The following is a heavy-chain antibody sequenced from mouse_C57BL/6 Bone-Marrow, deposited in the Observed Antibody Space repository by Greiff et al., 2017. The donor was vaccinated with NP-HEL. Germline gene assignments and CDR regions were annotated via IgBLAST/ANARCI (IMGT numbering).Heavy chain of an antibody. CDR3: TRCGVPYAMDY. CDR1: GYTFTSYW. CDR2: IYPGNSDT. J-gene: IGHJ4*01. Sequence: EVQRVESGTVLARPGASVKMSCKTSGYTFTSYWMHWVKQRPGQGLEWIGAIYPGNSDTSYNQKFKGKAKLTAVTSASTAYMELSSLTNEDSAVYYCTRCGVPYAMDYWGQGTSVTVSS. V-gene: IGHV1-5*01.